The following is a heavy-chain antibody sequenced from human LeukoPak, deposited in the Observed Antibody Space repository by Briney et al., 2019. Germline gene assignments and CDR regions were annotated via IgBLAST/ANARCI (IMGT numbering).Heavy chain of an antibody. CDR3: ARHGAGGYHFYYYGMDV. D-gene: IGHD6-25*01. CDR2: IYYSGTT. V-gene: IGHV4-59*08. Sequence: SETLSLTCTVSGGSISSYYWSWIRQPPGKGLEWIGYIYYSGTTNYNPSLKSRATISLDTSKNQFSLELSSVTAADTAVYYCARHGAGGYHFYYYGMDVWGQGTTVTVSS. J-gene: IGHJ6*02. CDR1: GGSISSYY.